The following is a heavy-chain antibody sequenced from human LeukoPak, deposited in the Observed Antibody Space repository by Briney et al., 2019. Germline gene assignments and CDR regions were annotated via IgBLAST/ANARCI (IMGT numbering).Heavy chain of an antibody. CDR3: VRHYYDSGTAKGYFQH. D-gene: IGHD3-10*01. Sequence: PSETLSLTCAVSGGSLSSYYGSWLRQPPGGGPEWVGYIYYSGSNNYNASLERGVTISLDSSTNQFSLTLNSLTTADTAVYYCVRHYYDSGTAKGYFQHWGQGTLVTVSS. V-gene: IGHV4-59*01. J-gene: IGHJ1*01. CDR2: IYYSGSN. CDR1: GGSLSSYY.